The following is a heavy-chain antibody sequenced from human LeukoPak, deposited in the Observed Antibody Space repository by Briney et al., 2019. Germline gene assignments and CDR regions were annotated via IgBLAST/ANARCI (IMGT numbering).Heavy chain of an antibody. CDR1: GFTFSSYS. J-gene: IGHJ4*02. Sequence: GGSLRLSCVASGFTFSSYSMSWVCQAPGKGLEWLSYISSSGGAIYYADSVRGRFTISRDNAKNSLYLQMNSLRAEDTAVYYCARVPGGTYYDTSGYYCDHWGQGTLVTVSS. V-gene: IGHV3-48*04. CDR3: ARVPGGTYYDTSGYYCDH. CDR2: ISSSGGAI. D-gene: IGHD3-22*01.